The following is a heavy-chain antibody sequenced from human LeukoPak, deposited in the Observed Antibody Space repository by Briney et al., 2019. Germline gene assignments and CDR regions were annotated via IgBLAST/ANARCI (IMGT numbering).Heavy chain of an antibody. J-gene: IGHJ4*02. CDR2: INPSAGST. D-gene: IGHD2-21*02. V-gene: IGHV1-46*01. CDR3: ASRVTANSVFDY. CDR1: GYTFTSYY. Sequence: GASVKVSCKASGYTFTSYYIHWVRQAPGQGLEWMGIINPSAGSTTFAQDFQGRVTMTRDMSTSTVYMELSSLRSEDTAIYYCASRVTANSVFDYWGQGTLVTVSS.